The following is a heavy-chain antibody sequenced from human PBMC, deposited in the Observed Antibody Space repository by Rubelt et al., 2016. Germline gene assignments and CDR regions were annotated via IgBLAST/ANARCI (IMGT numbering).Heavy chain of an antibody. D-gene: IGHD6-19*01. J-gene: IGHJ4*02. CDR3: ARRQTYSSVGCGFDY. Sequence: QITLKESGPTLVKPTQTLTLTCTFSGFSLTTSGVGVGWIRQPPGKALEWLSLIYWDDDKRYSPSLKSRLTITKDTSKNQVVLIMTNMDLVETATDYCARRQTYSSVGCGFDYWGQRTLVTVSS. CDR1: GFSLTTSGVG. V-gene: IGHV2-5*02. CDR2: IYWDDDK.